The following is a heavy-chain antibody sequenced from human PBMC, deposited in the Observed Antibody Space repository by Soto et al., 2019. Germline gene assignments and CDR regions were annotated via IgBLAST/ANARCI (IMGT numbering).Heavy chain of an antibody. J-gene: IGHJ4*02. V-gene: IGHV1-46*03. CDR1: GYTFTSYY. CDR3: ATLIAAAGQQLDGSDY. D-gene: IGHD6-13*01. Sequence: GASVKVSCKASGYTFTSYYMHWVRQAPGQGLEWMGIINPSGGSTSYAQKFQGRATMTRDTSTSTVYMELSSLRSEDTAVYYCATLIAAAGQQLDGSDYWGQGTLVTVSS. CDR2: INPSGGST.